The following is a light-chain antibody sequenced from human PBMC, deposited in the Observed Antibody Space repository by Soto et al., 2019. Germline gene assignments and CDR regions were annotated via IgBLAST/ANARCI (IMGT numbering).Light chain of an antibody. J-gene: IGLJ1*01. V-gene: IGLV2-14*01. Sequence: LTQPASVSGSPGQSITISCTGTSGDIGSYNRVSWYQQHPGKAPKLIIYEVTDRPSGVSNRFSGSKSGNTASLTVSGLQAEDEAEYYCSSYTNINTRACVFGTGTKV. CDR1: SGDIGSYNR. CDR3: SSYTNINTRACV. CDR2: EVT.